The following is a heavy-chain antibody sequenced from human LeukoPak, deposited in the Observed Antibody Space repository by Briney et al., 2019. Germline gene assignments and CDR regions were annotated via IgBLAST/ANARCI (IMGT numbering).Heavy chain of an antibody. D-gene: IGHD1-1*01. CDR3: ARDRDGKDL. CDR1: GFTFRDFW. V-gene: IGHV3-7*03. Sequence: GGSLRLSCAASGFTFRDFWMRWVRQAPGKGLEWVANIQQNGIEKYPVEGRWTISRDNGNSLLYLPINSLRADDTAMYYCARDRDGKDLWGQGTLVTVS. J-gene: IGHJ5*02. CDR2: IQQNGIEK.